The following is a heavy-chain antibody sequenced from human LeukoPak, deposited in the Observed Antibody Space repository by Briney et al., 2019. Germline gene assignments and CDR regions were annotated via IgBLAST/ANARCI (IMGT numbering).Heavy chain of an antibody. J-gene: IGHJ4*02. CDR1: GFTFSRYW. CDR3: ARDKGDYDTSGSLFVF. CDR2: IKQDGSEK. Sequence: PGGSLRLSCAASGFTFSRYWMSWVRRVPRKGLEWVANIKQDGSEKYYVDSVKGRFIISRDNAKNSLFLQMNSLRAEDTAVYYCARDKGDYDTSGSLFVFGGQGTLVTVSS. V-gene: IGHV3-7*03. D-gene: IGHD3-22*01.